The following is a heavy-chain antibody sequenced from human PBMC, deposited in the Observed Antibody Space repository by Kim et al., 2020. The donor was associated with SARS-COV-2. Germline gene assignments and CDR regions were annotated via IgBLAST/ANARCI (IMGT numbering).Heavy chain of an antibody. CDR3: ARVIYPTAMVMIYNYYYGMDV. D-gene: IGHD5-18*01. V-gene: IGHV1-46*01. CDR2: INPSGGST. CDR1: GYTFTSYY. J-gene: IGHJ6*02. Sequence: ASVKVSCKASGYTFTSYYMHWVRQAPGQGLEWMGIINPSGGSTSYAQKFQGRVTMTRDTSTSTVYMELSSLRSEDTAVYYCARVIYPTAMVMIYNYYYGMDVWGQGTTVTVSS.